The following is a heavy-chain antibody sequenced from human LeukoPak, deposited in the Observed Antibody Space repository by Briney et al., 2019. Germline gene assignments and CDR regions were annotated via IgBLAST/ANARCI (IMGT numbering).Heavy chain of an antibody. V-gene: IGHV4-34*01. D-gene: IGHD3-16*02. CDR2: INHSGST. Sequence: SETLSLTCAVYGGSFSGYYWSWIRQPPGKGLEWIGEINHSGSTNYNPSLKSRVTISVDTSKNQFSLKLSSVTAADTAVYYCASYRRATADAFDIWGQGTMVTVSS. CDR3: ASYRRATADAFDI. J-gene: IGHJ3*02. CDR1: GGSFSGYY.